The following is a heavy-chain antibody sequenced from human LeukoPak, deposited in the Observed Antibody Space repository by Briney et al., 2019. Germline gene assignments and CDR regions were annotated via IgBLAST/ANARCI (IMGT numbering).Heavy chain of an antibody. Sequence: GSLRLSCAASGFTLNSYWVTRVRQAPGKGLEGVANKKQDGGESYYVDSVKGRFTISRENAKNSLYLQMNNLRAEDTAVYYCARDYYENIAHSHMLPFWGQGTLVTVSS. CDR3: ARDYYENIAHSHMLPF. D-gene: IGHD1-26*01. J-gene: IGHJ4*02. CDR1: GFTLNSYW. CDR2: KKQDGGES. V-gene: IGHV3-7*03.